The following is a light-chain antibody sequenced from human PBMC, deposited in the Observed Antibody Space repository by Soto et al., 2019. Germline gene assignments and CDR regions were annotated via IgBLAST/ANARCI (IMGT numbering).Light chain of an antibody. V-gene: IGLV2-14*03. CDR2: AVS. J-gene: IGLJ2*01. Sequence: QSVLTQPASVSGSPGQSITISCTGTSSDVGDHNYVSWYQQQPGKAPKLMIYAVSNRPSGVSNRFSGSKSGNTASLTISGLQAEDEADYYCSSYTTSSTLIFGGGTKLTVL. CDR1: SSDVGDHNY. CDR3: SSYTTSSTLI.